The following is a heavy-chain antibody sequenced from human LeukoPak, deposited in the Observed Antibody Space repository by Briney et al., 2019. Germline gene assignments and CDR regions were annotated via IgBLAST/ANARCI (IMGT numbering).Heavy chain of an antibody. CDR3: AKDRESYYCSSTSCYLDY. D-gene: IGHD2-2*01. CDR2: IRYDGSNK. J-gene: IGHJ4*02. V-gene: IGHV3-30*02. CDR1: AFTFSSYG. Sequence: GGSLRLSCAASAFTFSSYGMHWVRQAPGKGLEWVAFIRYDGSNKYYADSVKGRFTISRDNSKNTLYLQMNSLRAEDTAVYYCAKDRESYYCSSTSCYLDYWGQGTLVTVSS.